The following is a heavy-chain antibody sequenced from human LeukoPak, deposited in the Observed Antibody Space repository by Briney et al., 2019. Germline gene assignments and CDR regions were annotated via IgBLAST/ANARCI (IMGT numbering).Heavy chain of an antibody. D-gene: IGHD3-16*02. Sequence: GGSLRLSCAASGFTFSSYAMSWVRQAPGKGLEWVSVIYSGGSTYYADSVKGRFTISRDNSKNTLYLQMSSLRAEDTAVYYCARVGRLGELSEFDPWGQGTLVTVSS. J-gene: IGHJ5*02. CDR2: IYSGGST. CDR3: ARVGRLGELSEFDP. V-gene: IGHV3-53*01. CDR1: GFTFSSYA.